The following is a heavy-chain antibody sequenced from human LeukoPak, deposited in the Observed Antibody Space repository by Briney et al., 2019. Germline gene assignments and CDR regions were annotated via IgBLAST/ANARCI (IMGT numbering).Heavy chain of an antibody. CDR3: AKGSAAIRPYYFDY. J-gene: IGHJ4*02. V-gene: IGHV3-23*01. CDR2: ISGSGDST. Sequence: GGCLRLSCAASGFTFHNYAMSWVRQAPGKGLEWVSAISGSGDSTYHADSVKGRFIISRDNSKSTVYLQMNSLSADDTAVYYCAKGSAAIRPYYFDYWGQGTLVTVSS. D-gene: IGHD6-13*01. CDR1: GFTFHNYA.